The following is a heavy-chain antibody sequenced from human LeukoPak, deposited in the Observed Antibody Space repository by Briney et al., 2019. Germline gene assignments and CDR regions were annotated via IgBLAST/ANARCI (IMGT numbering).Heavy chain of an antibody. J-gene: IGHJ5*02. CDR2: INPSGGST. Sequence: ASVKVSCKASGYTFTSYYMHWVRQAPGQGLEWMGIINPSGGSTSYAQKFQGRVTMTRDTSTSTVYMELSSLRSEGTAVYYCARTSYSGSYFPSRANWFDPWGQGTLVTVSS. V-gene: IGHV1-46*01. D-gene: IGHD1-26*01. CDR3: ARTSYSGSYFPSRANWFDP. CDR1: GYTFTSYY.